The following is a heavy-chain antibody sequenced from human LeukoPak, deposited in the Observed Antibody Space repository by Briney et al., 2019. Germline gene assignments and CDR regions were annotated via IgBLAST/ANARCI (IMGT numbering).Heavy chain of an antibody. V-gene: IGHV1-69*13. CDR1: GGTFSSYA. D-gene: IGHD2-15*01. CDR3: ARGLVAAKYYFDY. J-gene: IGHJ4*02. Sequence: GASVNVSCKASGGTFSSYAISWVRQAPGQGLEWMGGIIPTFGTANYAQKFQGRVTITADESTSTAYMELSSLRSEDTAVYYCARGLVAAKYYFDYWGQGTLVTVSS. CDR2: IIPTFGTA.